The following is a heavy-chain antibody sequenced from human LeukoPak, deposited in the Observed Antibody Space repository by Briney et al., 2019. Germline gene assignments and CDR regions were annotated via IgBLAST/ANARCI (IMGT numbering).Heavy chain of an antibody. J-gene: IGHJ5*02. CDR2: IYTSGST. CDR3: ARAILRRIVGWAPFELSNWFDP. CDR1: GGSINTYY. V-gene: IGHV4-4*07. D-gene: IGHD2-21*01. Sequence: SETLSLTCTVSGGSINTYYWSWIRQPAGKGLEYIGRIYTSGSTNYNPSLKSRVTMSVDTSKNQFSLKLSSVTAADTAVYYCARAILRRIVGWAPFELSNWFDPWGQGTLVTVSS.